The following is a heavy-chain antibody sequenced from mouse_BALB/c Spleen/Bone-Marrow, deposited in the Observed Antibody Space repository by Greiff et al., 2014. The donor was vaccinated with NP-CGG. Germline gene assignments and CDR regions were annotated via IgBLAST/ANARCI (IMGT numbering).Heavy chain of an antibody. D-gene: IGHD4-1*01. Sequence: EVNLVESGGGLVQPGGSRKLSCAASGFTFSSFGMHWVRQAPEKGLEWVAYISSGSSTIFYADTVKGRFTISRDNPKNTLFLQMTSLRSEDTAIYYCTRGGNWEDFDYWGQGTTLTVSS. CDR3: TRGGNWEDFDY. J-gene: IGHJ2*01. CDR1: GFTFSSFG. CDR2: ISSGSSTI. V-gene: IGHV5-17*02.